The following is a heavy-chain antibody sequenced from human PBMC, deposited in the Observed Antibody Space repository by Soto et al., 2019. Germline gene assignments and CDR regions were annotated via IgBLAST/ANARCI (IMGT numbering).Heavy chain of an antibody. V-gene: IGHV2-5*02. J-gene: IGHJ4*02. D-gene: IGHD5-12*01. Sequence: QITLKESGPTLVKPTQTLTLTCTFSGFSLSTSGVGVGWIRQPPGKALEWLALIYWDDDKRYSPSLKSRLTIXMXXSKNQVVLTMTNMDPVDTATYYCAHKGDGYRGFKYWGQGTLVTVSS. CDR3: AHKGDGYRGFKY. CDR1: GFSLSTSGVG. CDR2: IYWDDDK.